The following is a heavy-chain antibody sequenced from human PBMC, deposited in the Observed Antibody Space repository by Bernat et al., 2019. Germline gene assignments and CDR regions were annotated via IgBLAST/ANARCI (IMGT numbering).Heavy chain of an antibody. CDR3: ARAHDYGDYGEGGLLAY. Sequence: QGRLVEAGGGVVQPGRSLRLSCAASGFTFSSYAMHWVRQAPGKGLEWVAVISYDGSNKYYADSVKGRFTISRDNSKNTLYLQMNSLRAEDTAVYYCARAHDYGDYGEGGLLAYWGQGTLVTVSS. V-gene: IGHV3-30*01. CDR2: ISYDGSNK. D-gene: IGHD4-17*01. J-gene: IGHJ4*02. CDR1: GFTFSSYA.